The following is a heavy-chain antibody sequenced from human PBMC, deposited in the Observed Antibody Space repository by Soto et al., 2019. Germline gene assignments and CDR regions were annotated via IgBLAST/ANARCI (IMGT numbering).Heavy chain of an antibody. Sequence: GASVKVSCKASGYPFTSYGISWVRQAPGQGLEWMGWITAYNGNTKYAQRLQDRVTMTTDTSTNTAYMELRSLRSEDTAVYYCATSGQLVNYYYYYMDVWGKGTTVTVSS. CDR1: GYPFTSYG. V-gene: IGHV1-18*01. J-gene: IGHJ6*03. CDR3: ATSGQLVNYYYYYMDV. CDR2: ITAYNGNT. D-gene: IGHD6-6*01.